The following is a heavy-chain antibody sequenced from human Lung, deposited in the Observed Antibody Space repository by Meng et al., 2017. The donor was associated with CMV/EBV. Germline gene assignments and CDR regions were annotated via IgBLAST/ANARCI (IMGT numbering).Heavy chain of an antibody. Sequence: GGSLRLSCIVSGFTFREYWMNWVRQATGKGLEWLASIKPDGSDTYYVDSVKGRFTISRDNAKNSVHLQMNSLRAEDTAVYYCFARPIDYWRQGTLVTVSS. J-gene: IGHJ4*02. CDR3: FARPIDY. CDR2: IKPDGSDT. V-gene: IGHV3-7*01. D-gene: IGHD6-6*01. CDR1: GFTFREYW.